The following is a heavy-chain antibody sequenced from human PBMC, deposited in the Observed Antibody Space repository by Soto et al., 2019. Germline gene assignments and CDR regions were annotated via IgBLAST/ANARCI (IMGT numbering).Heavy chain of an antibody. V-gene: IGHV4-39*02. CDR3: ARLPSGLQLGSIGGFDI. J-gene: IGHJ3*02. CDR1: GVSISSSNCY. D-gene: IGHD5-18*01. CDR2: IYYSGST. Sequence: PSETLSLTCTVSGVSISSSNCYWGWIRQPPGKGLDWIGSIYYSGSTYYNPSLKSRVTISVDTSRSHFSLKLSSVTAADTAVYYCARLPSGLQLGSIGGFDIWGQGTMVTVSS.